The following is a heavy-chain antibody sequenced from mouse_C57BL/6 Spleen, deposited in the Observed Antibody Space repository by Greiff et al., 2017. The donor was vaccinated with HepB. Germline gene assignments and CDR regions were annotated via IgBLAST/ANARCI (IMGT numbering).Heavy chain of an antibody. CDR1: GYSITSGYY. V-gene: IGHV3-6*01. J-gene: IGHJ3*01. CDR2: ISYDGSN. CDR3: AFYGSTRFAY. Sequence: EVQVVESGPGLVKPSQSLSLTCSVTGYSITSGYYWNWIRQFPGNKLEWMGYISYDGSNNYNPSLKNRISINRDTSKNQFFLKLNSVNTEDTATYYRAFYGSTRFAYRGQGTLVTVSA. D-gene: IGHD1-1*01.